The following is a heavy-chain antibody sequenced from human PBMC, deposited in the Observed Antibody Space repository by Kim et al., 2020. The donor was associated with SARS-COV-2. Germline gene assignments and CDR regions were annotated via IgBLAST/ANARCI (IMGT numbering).Heavy chain of an antibody. CDR3: AKCPINSYYFDY. CDR1: GFTFGDYS. J-gene: IGHJ4*02. Sequence: GGSLRLSCVASGFTFGDYSMHWVRQTPGKGLEWVSGISWNSDSIGYADSVKGRFTISRDNAKNSLYQMKSLRAEDTALYYCAKCPINSYYFDYWGQGTLV. V-gene: IGHV3-9*01. D-gene: IGHD2-21*01. CDR2: ISWNSDSI.